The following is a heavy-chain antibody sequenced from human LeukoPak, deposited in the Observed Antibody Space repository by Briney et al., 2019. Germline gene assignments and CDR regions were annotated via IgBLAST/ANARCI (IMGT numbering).Heavy chain of an antibody. CDR3: AREGVSGYYFDY. J-gene: IGHJ4*02. CDR1: GFTFSSHG. CDR2: IYSGGST. Sequence: GGSLRLSCAASGFTFSSHGMSWVRQAPGKGLRGVSVIYSGGSTYYADSVKGRFTISRDNSKNTLYLQMNSLRAEDTAVYYCAREGVSGYYFDYWGQGTLVTVSS. D-gene: IGHD3-22*01. V-gene: IGHV3-66*01.